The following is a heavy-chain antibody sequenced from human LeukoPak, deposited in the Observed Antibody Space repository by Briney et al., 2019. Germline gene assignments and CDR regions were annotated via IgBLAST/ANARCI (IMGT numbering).Heavy chain of an antibody. V-gene: IGHV3-48*02. J-gene: IGHJ3*02. CDR3: ARDGGFGFLAAFDI. CDR2: ISGSGSVS. Sequence: GGSLRLPCAASRFTFSSYSMNWVRQAPGKGLEWISYISGSGSVSYYEDSVKGRFTISRDNAKNSLYLQMNSLRDEDAALYYCARDGGFGFLAAFDIWGQGTMVTVSS. D-gene: IGHD3-10*01. CDR1: RFTFSSYS.